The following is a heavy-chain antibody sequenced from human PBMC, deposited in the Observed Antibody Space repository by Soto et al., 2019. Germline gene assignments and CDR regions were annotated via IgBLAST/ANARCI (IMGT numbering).Heavy chain of an antibody. CDR2: INAGNGNT. D-gene: IGHD1-1*01. CDR3: ASSRIHLERYGMDV. J-gene: IGHJ6*02. Sequence: ASVKVSCKASGYTFTSYAIHWVRHAPGQRLEWMGWINAGNGNTKYSQKFQGRVTITRDTSASTAYMDLSSLRSEDTAVYYCASSRIHLERYGMDVWGHGTTDIVSS. V-gene: IGHV1-3*01. CDR1: GYTFTSYA.